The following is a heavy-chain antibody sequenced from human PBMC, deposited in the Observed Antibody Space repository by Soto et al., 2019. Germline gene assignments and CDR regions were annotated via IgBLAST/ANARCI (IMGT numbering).Heavy chain of an antibody. CDR2: FDPEDGET. J-gene: IGHJ6*02. D-gene: IGHD3-10*01. CDR1: GYTLTELS. CDR3: ATAGSTMVRGVKFYYFYFHGLDA. V-gene: IGHV1-24*01. Sequence: ASVKVSCKVSGYTLTELSMHWVRQAPGKGLEWMGGFDPEDGETIYAQKFQGRVTMTEDTSTDTAYMELSSLRSEDTAVYYCATAGSTMVRGVKFYYFYFHGLDAWGQGTTVTVSS.